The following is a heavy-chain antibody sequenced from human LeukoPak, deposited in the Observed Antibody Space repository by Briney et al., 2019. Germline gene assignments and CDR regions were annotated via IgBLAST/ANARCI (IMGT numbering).Heavy chain of an antibody. J-gene: IGHJ3*02. Sequence: GGSLRLSCAASGFTFSSYSMNWVRQAPGKGLEWVSSISSSSSYIYYADSVKGRFTISRDNAKNSLYLQMNSLRTEDTAVYYCARDPPTYYYGSGRGAFDIWGQGTMVTVSS. V-gene: IGHV3-21*01. CDR2: ISSSSSYI. CDR3: ARDPPTYYYGSGRGAFDI. CDR1: GFTFSSYS. D-gene: IGHD3-10*01.